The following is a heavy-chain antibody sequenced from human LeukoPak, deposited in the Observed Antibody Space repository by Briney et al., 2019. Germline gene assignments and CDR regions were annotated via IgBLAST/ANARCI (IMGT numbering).Heavy chain of an antibody. V-gene: IGHV4-34*01. CDR3: ARGVRMVRGVISSYYGY. J-gene: IGHJ4*02. CDR2: VNHSGST. Sequence: SETLSLTCAVYGGSFSGYYWSRIRQPPGKGLEWIGEVNHSGSTNYNPSLKSRVTISVDTSKNQFSLKLSSVTAADTAVYYCARGVRMVRGVISSYYGYWGQGTLVTVSS. CDR1: GGSFSGYY. D-gene: IGHD3-10*01.